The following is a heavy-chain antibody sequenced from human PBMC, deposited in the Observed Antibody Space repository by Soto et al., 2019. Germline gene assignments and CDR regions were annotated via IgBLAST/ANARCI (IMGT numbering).Heavy chain of an antibody. CDR2: IYDSGNT. V-gene: IGHV4-59*01. Sequence: SETLSLTCTVSGGPIRSYCWSWIRQPPGKGLEWIGYIYDSGNTDYNPSLKSRVTTSVDTSKNQFSLRLSSVTTADTAVYYCARGGGKYYYESSGRSNHAMDVWGQGTTVTVSS. J-gene: IGHJ6*02. CDR3: ARGGGKYYYESSGRSNHAMDV. CDR1: GGPIRSYC. D-gene: IGHD3-22*01.